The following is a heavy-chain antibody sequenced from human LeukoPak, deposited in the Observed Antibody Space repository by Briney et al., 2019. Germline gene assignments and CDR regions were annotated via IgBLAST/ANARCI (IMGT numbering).Heavy chain of an antibody. V-gene: IGHV3-11*01. D-gene: IGHD1-1*01. CDR3: ARVGIALTSPFDY. CDR2: MSSRGYPT. CDR1: GFTFSDYY. J-gene: IGHJ4*02. Sequence: GGSLRLSCLASGFTFSDYYMSWVQQAPGKGLEWISYMSSRGYPTYYAESVKGRFTISRDNAKNTLYLQMHNLRTDDTAVYFCARVGIALTSPFDYWGLGTLVAVSS.